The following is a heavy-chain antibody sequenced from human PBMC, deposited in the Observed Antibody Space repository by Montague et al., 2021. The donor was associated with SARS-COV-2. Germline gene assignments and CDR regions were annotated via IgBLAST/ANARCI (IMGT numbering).Heavy chain of an antibody. Sequence: SETLSLTCTVSAGSISSHYWSWIRQSPGKGLEWIGYVHYTGSTKYNPSLKTRVTLSLDTPKNHFSLRLNSVTAADTAVYYCARAQNICFIANCVNYFDLWGLGALVSVSS. CDR1: AGSISSHY. D-gene: IGHD1-1*01. CDR3: ARAQNICFIANCVNYFDL. V-gene: IGHV4-59*11. CDR2: VHYTGST. J-gene: IGHJ4*02.